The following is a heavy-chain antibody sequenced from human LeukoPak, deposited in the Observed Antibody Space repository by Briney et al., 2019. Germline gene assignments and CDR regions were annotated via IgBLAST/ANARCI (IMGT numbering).Heavy chain of an antibody. D-gene: IGHD4-17*01. J-gene: IGHJ4*02. Sequence: GGSLRLSCAASGFTFDDYGMSWVRQAPGKGLEWVSGINWNGGSTSYADSVKGRFTVSRDNGKKLVHLQLNSLRAEDTAVYFCARIPHPDYADAQWGQGTLVIVSS. CDR3: ARIPHPDYADAQ. V-gene: IGHV3-20*04. CDR1: GFTFDDYG. CDR2: INWNGGST.